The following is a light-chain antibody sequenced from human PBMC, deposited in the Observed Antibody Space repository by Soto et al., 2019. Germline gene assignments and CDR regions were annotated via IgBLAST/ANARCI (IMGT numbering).Light chain of an antibody. J-gene: IGLJ3*02. Sequence: QSVLTQPRSVSGSPGQSVTISCTGTRSDVGGYNYVSWYQQHPGKAPKLMIYDVSKRPSRVPDRFSGSKSDNTASLTISGLQAEDEADYYCCSYAGSSLVVFGGGTKLTVL. CDR2: DVS. CDR1: RSDVGGYNY. V-gene: IGLV2-11*01. CDR3: CSYAGSSLVV.